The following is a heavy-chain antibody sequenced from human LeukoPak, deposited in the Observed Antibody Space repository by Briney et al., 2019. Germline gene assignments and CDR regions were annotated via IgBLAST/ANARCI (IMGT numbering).Heavy chain of an antibody. CDR1: GYTFSNYW. J-gene: IGHJ4*02. CDR3: ARLQGVVVTAICDY. Sequence: GESLKISCKSSGYTFSNYWIAWVRQMPGKGLEWMGIIYPGDSDTKYSPSFQGQVTISADKSISTACLQWCGLKASDTAMYYCARLQGVVVTAICDYWGQGTLVTVSS. D-gene: IGHD2-21*02. CDR2: IYPGDSDT. V-gene: IGHV5-51*01.